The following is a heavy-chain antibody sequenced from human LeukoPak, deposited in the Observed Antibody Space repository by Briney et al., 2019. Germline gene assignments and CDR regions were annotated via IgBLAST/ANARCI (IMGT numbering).Heavy chain of an antibody. V-gene: IGHV1-2*02. CDR3: ARDLDGSGGY. J-gene: IGHJ4*02. CDR2: INPNSGST. CDR1: GYTFTSYG. Sequence: ASVKVSCKASGYTFTSYGISWVRQAPGQGLEWMGWINPNSGSTNYAQKFQGRVTMTRDTSISTAYMELSRLRSDDTAVYYCARDLDGSGGYWGQGTLVTVSS. D-gene: IGHD3-10*01.